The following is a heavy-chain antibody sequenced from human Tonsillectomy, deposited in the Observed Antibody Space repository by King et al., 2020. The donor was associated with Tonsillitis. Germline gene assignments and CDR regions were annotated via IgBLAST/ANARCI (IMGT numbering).Heavy chain of an antibody. D-gene: IGHD5-24*01. CDR3: ARLQDGYNQYYYYTRDV. V-gene: IGHV4-39*07. Sequence: QLQESGPGLVKPSETLSLTCTVSGGSFSRNNYYWGWIRQPPGKGLEWIGSSFYSGSTYYNPSRKSRVTISVDTSKNQFSLELSSVTAADTAVYYCARLQDGYNQYYYYTRDVWGQGPTVTVSS. CDR2: SFYSGST. CDR1: GGSFSRNNYY. J-gene: IGHJ6*02.